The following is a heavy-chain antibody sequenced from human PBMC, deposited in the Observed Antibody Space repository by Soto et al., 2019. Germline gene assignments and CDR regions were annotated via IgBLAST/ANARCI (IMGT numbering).Heavy chain of an antibody. CDR3: AKDRSPYYYHSSGYYYAY. CDR2: IRGSGGST. D-gene: IGHD3-22*01. CDR1: GFTFESYW. Sequence: GGSLRLSCAASGFTFESYWMSWVRQAPGKGLEWVAAIRGSGGSTYYADSVKGRFTISRDNSKNTLYLQMNSLRAEDTAVYYCAKDRSPYYYHSSGYYYAYWVQGTLVTVSS. J-gene: IGHJ4*02. V-gene: IGHV3-23*01.